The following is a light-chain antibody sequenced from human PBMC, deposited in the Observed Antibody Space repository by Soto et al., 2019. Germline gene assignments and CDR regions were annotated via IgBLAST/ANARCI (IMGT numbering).Light chain of an antibody. Sequence: DIQMTQSPSTTSASVGDRVTITCRASPGLRNYLAWFQQNPGKVPQRLIYDVFNLQSGVPSRFGGGRSETEFTLTISSLQPEDFATYYCLQYSPNVRAFGPGTKVDIK. J-gene: IGKJ3*01. CDR3: LQYSPNVRA. CDR1: PGLRNY. V-gene: IGKV1-17*03. CDR2: DVF.